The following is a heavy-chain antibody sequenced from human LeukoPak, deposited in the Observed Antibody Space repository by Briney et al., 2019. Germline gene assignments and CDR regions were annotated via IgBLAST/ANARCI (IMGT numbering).Heavy chain of an antibody. CDR1: GYTFTGYY. CDR3: ARTYTAMAYFDY. Sequence: VASVKVSCKASGYTFTGYYMHWVRQAPGQGLEWMGWINPNSGGTNCAQKFQGRVTMTRDTSISTAYMELSRLRSDDTAVYYCARTYTAMAYFDYWGQGTLVTVSS. D-gene: IGHD5-18*01. V-gene: IGHV1-2*02. J-gene: IGHJ4*02. CDR2: INPNSGGT.